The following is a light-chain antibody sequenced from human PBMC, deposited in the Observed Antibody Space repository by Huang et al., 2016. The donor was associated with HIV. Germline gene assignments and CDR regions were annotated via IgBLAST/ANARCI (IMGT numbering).Light chain of an antibody. CDR3: QQYNDWPRT. J-gene: IGKJ1*01. CDR2: GAS. Sequence: EIVMTQSPASLSVSPGERPTLSCRASQSVRSDLAWYQQKPGQAPRLLIYGASIRATDIPARFSGSGSGTDFTLTISSLQSEDFAVYFCQQYNDWPRTFGQGTKVEIK. CDR1: QSVRSD. V-gene: IGKV3-15*01.